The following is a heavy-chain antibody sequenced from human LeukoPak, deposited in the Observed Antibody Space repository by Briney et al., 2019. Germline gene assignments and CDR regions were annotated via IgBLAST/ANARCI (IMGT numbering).Heavy chain of an antibody. Sequence: GGSLRLTCAASGFTFDDYGMSGVGQAPGKGGEGGGGINWNGGSTVYADSVKGRLTIYRDKEKNCLCMQMNSLRAEDTALYYCARAYYDSSGKTLDYWGQGTLVTVSS. D-gene: IGHD3-22*01. CDR2: INWNGGST. V-gene: IGHV3-20*04. J-gene: IGHJ4*02. CDR1: GFTFDDYG. CDR3: ARAYYDSSGKTLDY.